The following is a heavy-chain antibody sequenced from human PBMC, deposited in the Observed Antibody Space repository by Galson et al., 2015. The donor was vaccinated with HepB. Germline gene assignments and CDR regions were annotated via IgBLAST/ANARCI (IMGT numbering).Heavy chain of an antibody. Sequence: SVKVSCKASGDTLTGYYMHWMRQDPGQGLEWIGGINPNSGRTKYVQKFQDRVTVTRDTPPKTVYMELTRLTSDDTAVYYCAAEHCSGASGDSCLKAFAYWGQGTLVTVSS. CDR3: AAEHCSGASGDSCLKAFAY. CDR2: INPNSGRT. V-gene: IGHV1-2*02. CDR1: GDTLTGYY. J-gene: IGHJ4*02. D-gene: IGHD2-15*01.